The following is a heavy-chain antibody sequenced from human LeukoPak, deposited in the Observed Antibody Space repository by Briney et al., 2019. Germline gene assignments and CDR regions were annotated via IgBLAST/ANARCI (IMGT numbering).Heavy chain of an antibody. V-gene: IGHV3-23*01. CDR3: ASTPRLYFYGSGSFFGY. CDR1: GFTFSIYA. Sequence: GGSLRLSCSASGFTFSIYAMNWVRQAPGKGLEWVSAISGGGDSTYYADSVKGRFTISRDNSKNTLYLQMNSLRAGDTAIYYCASTPRLYFYGSGSFFGYSGQGTLVTVSS. D-gene: IGHD3-10*01. CDR2: ISGGGDST. J-gene: IGHJ4*02.